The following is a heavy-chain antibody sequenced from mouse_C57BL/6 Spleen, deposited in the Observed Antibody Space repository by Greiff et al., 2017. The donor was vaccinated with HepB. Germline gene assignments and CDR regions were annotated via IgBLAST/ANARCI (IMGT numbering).Heavy chain of an antibody. J-gene: IGHJ3*01. CDR2: INPSNGGT. CDR1: GYTFTSYW. V-gene: IGHV1-53*01. Sequence: QVQLKQPGPELVKPGASVKLSCKASGYTFTSYWMHWVKQRPGQGLEWIGNINPSNGGTNYNEKFKSKATLTVDKSSSTAYMQISRLTSEDSAVYYCARVARFAWFAYWGQGTLVTVSA. CDR3: ARVARFAWFAY.